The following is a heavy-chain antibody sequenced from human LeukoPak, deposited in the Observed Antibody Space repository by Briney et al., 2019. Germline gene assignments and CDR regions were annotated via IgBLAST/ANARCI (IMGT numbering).Heavy chain of an antibody. CDR3: AKRGVVIRVILVGFHKEAYYFDS. V-gene: IGHV3-23*01. CDR1: GITLSNYG. Sequence: GGSLRLSCAVSGITLSNYGMSWVRQAPGKGLEWVAGISGSGGSTNYADSVKGRFTISRDNPKNTLYLQMNILRAEDTAVYFCAKRGVVIRVILVGFHKEAYYFDSWGQGALVTVSS. D-gene: IGHD3-22*01. J-gene: IGHJ4*02. CDR2: ISGSGGST.